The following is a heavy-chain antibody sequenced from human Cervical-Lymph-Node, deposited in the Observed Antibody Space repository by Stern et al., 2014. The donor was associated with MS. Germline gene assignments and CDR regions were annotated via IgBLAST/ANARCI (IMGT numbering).Heavy chain of an antibody. CDR1: GGTFSTIE. CDR3: VRDQGGIAAT. J-gene: IGHJ4*02. CDR2: INPLFGTT. Sequence: QVQLAQSGAEVKKPGSSMKVSCKASGGTFSTIEISWVRQAPGQGLEWLGGINPLFGTTHYAQKVQGRATIVADESTNTVNMKLSSLRSEDTAVYYCVRDQGGIAATWGQGTQVTVSS. V-gene: IGHV1-69*01. D-gene: IGHD6-13*01.